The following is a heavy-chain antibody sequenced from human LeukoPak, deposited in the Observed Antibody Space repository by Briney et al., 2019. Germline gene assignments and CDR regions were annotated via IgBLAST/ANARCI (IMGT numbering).Heavy chain of an antibody. D-gene: IGHD2-2*01. CDR3: ARLGGAIVVVPAARTPVAPARNWFDP. CDR2: IYPGDYDT. CDR1: GYSFTSYW. Sequence: GESLKTSFKGSGYSFTSYWIGWVRQMPGKSLEWMGIIYPGDYDTRYSPSFQGQVTISADKSISTAYLQWSSLKASDTAMYYCARLGGAIVVVPAARTPVAPARNWFDPRGQGTLVTVSS. J-gene: IGHJ5*02. V-gene: IGHV5-51*01.